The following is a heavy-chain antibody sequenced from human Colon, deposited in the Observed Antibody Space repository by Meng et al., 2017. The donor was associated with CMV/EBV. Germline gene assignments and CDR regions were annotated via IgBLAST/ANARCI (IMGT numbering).Heavy chain of an antibody. Sequence: LTGAVSGGYLSSGHWWSWVRQTPGKGLEWIGGILHSGTTTYNPSLKSRVIMSVDESENGFSLTLSSVTAADTAVYYCTRNGYYSLESWSQGTLVTVSS. J-gene: IGHJ4*02. D-gene: IGHD3-22*01. CDR3: TRNGYYSLES. V-gene: IGHV4-4*02. CDR2: ILHSGTT. CDR1: GGYLSSGHW.